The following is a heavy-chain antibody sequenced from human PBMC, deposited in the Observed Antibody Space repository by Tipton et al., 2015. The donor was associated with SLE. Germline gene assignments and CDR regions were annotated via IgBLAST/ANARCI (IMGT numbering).Heavy chain of an antibody. CDR2: IYYSGST. D-gene: IGHD3-22*01. J-gene: IGHJ4*02. CDR1: GGSFTTYY. V-gene: IGHV4-59*12. Sequence: TLSLTCTVSGGSFTTYYWNWIRQPPGKGLEWIGHIYYSGSTTYNPSLKGRVTMSVDTSKNQFSLKLSSVTAADTAVYYCARGRRYYYDSSGYSGRFDYWGQGTLVTVSS. CDR3: ARGRRYYYDSSGYSGRFDY.